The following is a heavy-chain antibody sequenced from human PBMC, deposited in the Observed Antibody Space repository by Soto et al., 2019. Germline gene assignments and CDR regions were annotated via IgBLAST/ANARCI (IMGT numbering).Heavy chain of an antibody. V-gene: IGHV3-48*03. D-gene: IGHD6-19*01. Sequence: GGSLRLSCAASGFTFSSYEMNWVRQAPGKGLEWVSYISSNGSTIYYADSVKGRFTISRDNAKNSLYLQMNSLRAEDTAVYYCARDQVAVAGRGMDVWGQGTTVTVSS. CDR1: GFTFSSYE. CDR2: ISSNGSTI. J-gene: IGHJ6*02. CDR3: ARDQVAVAGRGMDV.